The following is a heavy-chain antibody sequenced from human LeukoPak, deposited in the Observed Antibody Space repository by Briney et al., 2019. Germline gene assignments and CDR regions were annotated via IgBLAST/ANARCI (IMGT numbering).Heavy chain of an antibody. CDR3: ARGGTVTTRAFDY. V-gene: IGHV3-21*01. J-gene: IGHJ4*02. D-gene: IGHD4-17*01. Sequence: GGSLRLSCAASGFTFSSYNINWVRQAPGKGLEWVSSISSSSSYIYYADSVKGRFAISRDNAKNSLYLQMNSLRAEDTAVYYCARGGTVTTRAFDYWGQGTLVTVSS. CDR2: ISSSSSYI. CDR1: GFTFSSYN.